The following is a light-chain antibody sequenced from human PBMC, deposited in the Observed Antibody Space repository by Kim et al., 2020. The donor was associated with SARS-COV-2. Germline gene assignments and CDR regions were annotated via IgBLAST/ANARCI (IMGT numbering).Light chain of an antibody. CDR3: SSYTSSDTYV. J-gene: IGLJ1*01. CDR2: DVT. CDR1: NSDVGGNNF. V-gene: IGLV2-14*03. Sequence: ITIPCTGTNSDVGGNNFVSWYQQHPGKAPKLMIYDVTNRPAGVSIRFSGSKSGNTASLTISGLQTEDEADYYCSSYTSSDTYVFGTGTKVTVL.